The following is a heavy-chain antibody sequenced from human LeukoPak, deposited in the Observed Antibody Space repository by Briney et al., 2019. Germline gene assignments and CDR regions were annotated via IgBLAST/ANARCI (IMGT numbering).Heavy chain of an antibody. J-gene: IGHJ1*01. Sequence: GGSLRLSCAASGFTFSSYAMSWVRQAPGKGLEWVSVISGSGGSTYYADSVKGRFTISRDNSKNTLYLQMNSLRAEGTAVYYCAKEIYGDSTGGRFQHWGQGTLVTVSS. CDR2: ISGSGGST. CDR3: AKEIYGDSTGGRFQH. D-gene: IGHD4-17*01. V-gene: IGHV3-23*01. CDR1: GFTFSSYA.